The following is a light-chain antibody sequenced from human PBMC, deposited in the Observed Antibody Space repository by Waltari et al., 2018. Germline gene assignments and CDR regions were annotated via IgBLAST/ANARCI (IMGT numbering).Light chain of an antibody. CDR2: RAS. CDR1: QTVTSW. J-gene: IGKJ2*01. V-gene: IGKV1-5*03. CDR3: QQYHTDKT. Sequence: DIQLTQSPSTLSASVGDTVTITCRASQTVTSWLAWYQQKPEKAPKLLIYRASTLENGVPARFSGSGFATVFTLTISSLQPDDFATYYCQQYHTDKTFGQGTKVEIK.